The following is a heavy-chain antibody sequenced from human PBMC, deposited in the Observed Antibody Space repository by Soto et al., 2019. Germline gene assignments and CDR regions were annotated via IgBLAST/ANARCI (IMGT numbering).Heavy chain of an antibody. V-gene: IGHV3-23*05. CDR1: GFTFRSYA. D-gene: IGHD6-6*01. CDR2: TDNSGTYP. J-gene: IGHJ4*02. Sequence: GGSLRLSCAASGFTFRSYAMSWVRQAPGKGLEWVSSTDNSGTYPWHADSVKGRFTISRDNSQNTLYLEMNSLRAEDTAVYYCAKGSASGRPYYFDSWGQGTLVTVSS. CDR3: AKGSASGRPYYFDS.